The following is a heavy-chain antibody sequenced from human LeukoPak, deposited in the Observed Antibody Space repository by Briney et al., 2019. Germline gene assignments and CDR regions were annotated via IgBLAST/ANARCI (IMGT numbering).Heavy chain of an antibody. CDR1: GGSISSYY. J-gene: IGHJ4*02. Sequence: SQTLSLTCTVSGGSISSYYWSWIRQPPGKGLEWIGYIYYSGSTNYNPSLKSRVTISVDTSKNQFSLKLSSVTAADTAVYYCARHHRYYGGNSVGEWGQGTLVTVSS. D-gene: IGHD4-23*01. CDR2: IYYSGST. V-gene: IGHV4-59*08. CDR3: ARHHRYYGGNSVGE.